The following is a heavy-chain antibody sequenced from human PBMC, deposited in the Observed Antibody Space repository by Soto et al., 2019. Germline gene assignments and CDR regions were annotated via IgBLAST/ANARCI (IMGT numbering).Heavy chain of an antibody. CDR2: NKPMSGST. V-gene: IGHV1-46*01. Sequence: QVQLVQSGAEVKKPGASVKVSCRASGYTFTNYYIHWVRQAPGQGLEWMAINKPMSGSTNYAQNFQGRVTLTMDTSTTTVYMDLSSLRFEDTAVYFCARDLLAGDFWGQGTLVTVSS. J-gene: IGHJ4*02. D-gene: IGHD3-10*01. CDR1: GYTFTNYY. CDR3: ARDLLAGDF.